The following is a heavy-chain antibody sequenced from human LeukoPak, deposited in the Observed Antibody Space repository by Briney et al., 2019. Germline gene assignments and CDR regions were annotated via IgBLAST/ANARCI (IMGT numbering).Heavy chain of an antibody. CDR1: GFXFSSYA. Sequence: GGSLRLSCAASGFXFSSYAIHWVRQAPGKGLEWVAVISYDGSNKYYADSVKGRFTISRDNSKNTLYLQMNSLRAEDTASYYCAKDRYGQLLLALYDYWGQGTLVTVSS. CDR2: ISYDGSNK. V-gene: IGHV3-30*18. CDR3: AKDRYGQLLLALYDY. D-gene: IGHD3-10*01. J-gene: IGHJ4*02.